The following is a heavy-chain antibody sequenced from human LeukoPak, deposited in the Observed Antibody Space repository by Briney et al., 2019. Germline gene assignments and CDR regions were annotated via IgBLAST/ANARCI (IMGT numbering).Heavy chain of an antibody. CDR1: GYSISTGYY. CDR2: FYHGGST. CDR3: ARGPRQTYNWNYVGATGNWFDP. Sequence: PSETLSLTCTVSGYSISTGYYWDWIRQPPGKGLEWIGTFYHGGSTYYNPSLKSRVTISVDTSKNQFSLNLTSVTPEDTAVYYCARGPRQTYNWNYVGATGNWFDPWGQGTLVTVSS. V-gene: IGHV4-38-2*02. D-gene: IGHD1-7*01. J-gene: IGHJ5*02.